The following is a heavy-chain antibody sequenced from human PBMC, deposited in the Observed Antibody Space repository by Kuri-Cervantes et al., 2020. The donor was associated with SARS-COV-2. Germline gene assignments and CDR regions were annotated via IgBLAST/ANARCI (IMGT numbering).Heavy chain of an antibody. CDR1: GGSISSHY. Sequence: LRLSCTVSGGSISSHYWIWIRQPPGKGLEWIGYIYYTGTTYYNPSLRSRVSISIDASKIQFSLQLSSVTAADTAVYYCARAMPTLPSFYFDYWGQGILVTVSS. V-gene: IGHV4-30-4*08. J-gene: IGHJ4*02. CDR2: IYYTGTT. D-gene: IGHD5-24*01. CDR3: ARAMPTLPSFYFDY.